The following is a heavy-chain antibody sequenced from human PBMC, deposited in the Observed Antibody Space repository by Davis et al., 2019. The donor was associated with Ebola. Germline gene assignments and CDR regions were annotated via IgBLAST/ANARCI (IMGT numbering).Heavy chain of an antibody. Sequence: GGSLRLSCAASGFTFSSYEMNWVRQAPGKGLEWVSSISSSSSYIYYADSVKGRFTISRDNAKNSLYLQMNSLRAEDTAVYYCARDQGRADIIVATTNLDYWGQGTLVTVSS. CDR2: ISSSSSYI. CDR1: GFTFSSYE. CDR3: ARDQGRADIIVATTNLDY. J-gene: IGHJ4*02. D-gene: IGHD5-12*01. V-gene: IGHV3-21*01.